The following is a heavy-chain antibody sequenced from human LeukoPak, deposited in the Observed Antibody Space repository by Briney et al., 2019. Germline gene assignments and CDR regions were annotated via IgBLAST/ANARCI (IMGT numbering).Heavy chain of an antibody. J-gene: IGHJ5*02. CDR3: ARGPAVLDP. V-gene: IGHV6-1*01. CDR1: GDSVSSNSAV. Sequence: SQTLSLTCAISGDSVSSNSAVWNWIRQSPSRGLEWLGRTYYRSKWFSAYAVSVKSRIIINPDTSKNRFSLQLNSVTPEDTAVYYCARGPAVLDPWGQGTLVTVSS. D-gene: IGHD2-2*01. CDR2: TYYRSKWFS.